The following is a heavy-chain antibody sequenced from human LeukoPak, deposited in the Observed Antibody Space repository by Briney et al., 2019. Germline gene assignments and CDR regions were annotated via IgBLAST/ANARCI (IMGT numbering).Heavy chain of an antibody. J-gene: IGHJ2*01. CDR1: GGSISSHY. D-gene: IGHD6-6*01. CDR2: IYYSGST. CDR3: ARDYSSSRWYFDL. V-gene: IGHV4-59*11. Sequence: AQTLSLTCTLSGGSISSHYWSWIRQPPGKGREWIGYIYYSGSTNYNPSLKSRVTISVDTSKNQFSLKLSSVTAADTAVYYCARDYSSSRWYFDLWGRGTLVTVSS.